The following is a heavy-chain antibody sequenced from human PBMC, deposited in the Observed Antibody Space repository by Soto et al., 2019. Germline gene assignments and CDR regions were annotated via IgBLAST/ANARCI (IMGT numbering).Heavy chain of an antibody. D-gene: IGHD3-3*01. CDR2: IWYDGSNK. V-gene: IGHV3-33*01. Sequence: PGGSLGLSCAACGFTFSSYGMHWVRQAPGKGLEWVAVIWYDGSNKYYADSVKGRFTISRDNSKNTLYLQMNSLRAEDTAVYYCARDRYDFWTLGYYFDYWGQGTLVTVSS. CDR1: GFTFSSYG. J-gene: IGHJ4*02. CDR3: ARDRYDFWTLGYYFDY.